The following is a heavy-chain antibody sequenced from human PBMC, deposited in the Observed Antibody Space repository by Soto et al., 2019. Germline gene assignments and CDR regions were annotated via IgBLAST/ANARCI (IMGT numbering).Heavy chain of an antibody. Sequence: PSEALSLTCTVSGGSISSYYWSWIRQPPGKGLEWIGYIYYSGSTNYNPSLKSRATISVDTSKNQFSLKLSSVTAADTAVYYCARRWERTFDYWGQGTLVTVS. J-gene: IGHJ4*02. CDR3: ARRWERTFDY. CDR2: IYYSGST. CDR1: GGSISSYY. V-gene: IGHV4-59*08. D-gene: IGHD1-26*01.